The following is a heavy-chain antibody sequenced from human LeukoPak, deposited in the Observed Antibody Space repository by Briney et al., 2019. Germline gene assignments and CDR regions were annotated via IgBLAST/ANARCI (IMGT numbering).Heavy chain of an antibody. CDR2: IITIFGTA. CDR1: GGTFSSYA. Sequence: SVKVSCKASGGTFSSYAISGVRQAPGQGREWMGRIITIFGTANYAQKFQGRVTITTDESTSTAYMELSSLRSEDTAVYYCASAMEGYPHYMDVWGKGTTVTVSS. J-gene: IGHJ6*03. V-gene: IGHV1-69*05. D-gene: IGHD2-15*01. CDR3: ASAMEGYPHYMDV.